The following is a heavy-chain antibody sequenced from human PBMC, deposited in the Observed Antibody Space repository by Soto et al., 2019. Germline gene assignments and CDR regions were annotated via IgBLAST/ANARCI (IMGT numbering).Heavy chain of an antibody. Sequence: QVQLVQSGAEVKKPGSSVKVSCKASGGTFSSYAISWVRQAPGQGLEWMGGIIPIFGTANYAQKFQGRVTITADESTSTAYMELSSLRSEDTAVYYCARERSGARGRWLPPYSFDYWGQGTLVTVSS. V-gene: IGHV1-69*01. CDR2: IIPIFGTA. J-gene: IGHJ4*02. D-gene: IGHD3-16*01. CDR1: GGTFSSYA. CDR3: ARERSGARGRWLPPYSFDY.